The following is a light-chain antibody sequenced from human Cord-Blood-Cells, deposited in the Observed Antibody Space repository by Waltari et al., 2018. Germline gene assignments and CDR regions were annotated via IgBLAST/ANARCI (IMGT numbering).Light chain of an antibody. CDR2: GKN. V-gene: IGLV3-19*01. Sequence: SSELTQDPAVSVALGQTVRITCQGDSLRSYYASWYQPKPGRAPLLVIYGKNNRPTGIPDRFSGSSSGNTASLTITGAQAEDEADCYCNPRDSSGNHYVFGTGTKVTVL. J-gene: IGLJ1*01. CDR1: SLRSYY. CDR3: NPRDSSGNHYV.